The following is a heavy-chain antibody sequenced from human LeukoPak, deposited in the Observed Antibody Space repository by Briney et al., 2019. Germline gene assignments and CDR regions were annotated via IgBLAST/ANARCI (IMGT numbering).Heavy chain of an antibody. CDR3: ARLDYYDSSGYGY. CDR2: INPNSGGT. V-gene: IGHV1-2*02. Sequence: ASVKVSCEASGYTFTGYYMHWVRQAPGQGLEWMGWINPNSGGTNYAQKFQGRVTMTRDTSISTAYMELSRLRSDDTAVYYCARLDYYDSSGYGYWSQGTLVTVSS. CDR1: GYTFTGYY. D-gene: IGHD3-22*01. J-gene: IGHJ4*02.